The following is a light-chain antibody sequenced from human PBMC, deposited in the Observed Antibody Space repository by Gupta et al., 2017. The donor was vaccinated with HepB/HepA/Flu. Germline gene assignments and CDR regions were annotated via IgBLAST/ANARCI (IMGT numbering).Light chain of an antibody. CDR3: QVWDSSSDHDVV. Sequence: SYVLTQPPSVSVAPGKTASITCGGNNIGSKSVHWYQQKPGQAPVLVIYYDSDRPSGIPERFSGSNSGNTATLTISRVEAGDEADYYCQVWDSSSDHDVVFGGGTKLTVL. V-gene: IGLV3-21*04. CDR1: NIGSKS. J-gene: IGLJ2*01. CDR2: YDS.